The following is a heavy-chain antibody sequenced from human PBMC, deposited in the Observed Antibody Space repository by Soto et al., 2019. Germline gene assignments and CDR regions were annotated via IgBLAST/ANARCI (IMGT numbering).Heavy chain of an antibody. J-gene: IGHJ3*01. V-gene: IGHV4-31*03. D-gene: IGHD6-13*01. CDR3: ARRRAFSNWYSWADAFDL. CDR2: MYYTGKT. Sequence: QVQLQESGPGLVKPSQTLSLNCTVSGGSISSGAYYWSWIRQHPGKGLEWIGYMYYTGKTYYNPSRESRASISGDTAKIHFSLNLTSGTATDTALYYCARRRAFSNWYSWADAFDLWGEGTMITVSS. CDR1: GGSISSGAYY.